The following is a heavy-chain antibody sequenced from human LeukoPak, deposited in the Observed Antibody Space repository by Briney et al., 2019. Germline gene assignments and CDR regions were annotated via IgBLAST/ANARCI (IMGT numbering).Heavy chain of an antibody. Sequence: GGSLRLSCAASGFTFSSYWMNWVRQAPGKGLVWVSRIASDGSSTTYADSVKGRFSISRDNAKNTLYLQMNSLRAEDTAVYYCARDEAYDSSGYYAYWGQGTLVTVSS. CDR1: GFTFSSYW. J-gene: IGHJ4*02. CDR2: IASDGSST. CDR3: ARDEAYDSSGYYAY. V-gene: IGHV3-74*01. D-gene: IGHD3-22*01.